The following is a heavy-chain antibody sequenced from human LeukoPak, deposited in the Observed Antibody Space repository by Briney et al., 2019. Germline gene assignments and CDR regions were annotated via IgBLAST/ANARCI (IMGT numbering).Heavy chain of an antibody. CDR2: VFHSGST. V-gene: IGHV4-30-2*01. D-gene: IGHD6-25*01. Sequence: SETLSLTCTVSGASISSGTYYWSWIRQPPGKGLEWIGYVFHSGSTYYNPSLKSRVTMSVDTSKNQFSLKLSSVTAADTAVYYCARSAGGMRAFDIWGQGTMVTVSS. CDR1: GASISSGTYY. J-gene: IGHJ3*02. CDR3: ARSAGGMRAFDI.